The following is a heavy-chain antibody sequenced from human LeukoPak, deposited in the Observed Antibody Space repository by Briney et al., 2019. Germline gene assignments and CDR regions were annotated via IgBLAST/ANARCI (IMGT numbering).Heavy chain of an antibody. J-gene: IGHJ3*02. D-gene: IGHD1-26*01. Sequence: SETLSLTCTVSGYSISSGYYWGWIRQPPGKGLEWIGSIYHSGSTYYNPSLKSRVTISVDTSKNQFSLKLSSVTAADTAVYYCARDRPPRSGSYGDAFDIWGQGTMVTVSS. CDR1: GYSISSGYY. CDR3: ARDRPPRSGSYGDAFDI. V-gene: IGHV4-38-2*02. CDR2: IYHSGST.